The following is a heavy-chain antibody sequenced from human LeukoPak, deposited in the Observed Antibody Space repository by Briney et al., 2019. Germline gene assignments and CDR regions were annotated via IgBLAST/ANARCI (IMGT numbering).Heavy chain of an antibody. V-gene: IGHV4-59*01. D-gene: IGHD3-10*01. J-gene: IGHJ6*02. CDR3: ARESHPPYYGSGSYDRGYGMDV. Sequence: SETLSLTCTVSGGSISSYYWSWIRQPPGKGLEWIGYIYYSGSTNYNPSLKSRVTISVDTSKNQFSLKLSSVTAADTAVYYCARESHPPYYGSGSYDRGYGMDVWGQGTTVTVSS. CDR1: GGSISSYY. CDR2: IYYSGST.